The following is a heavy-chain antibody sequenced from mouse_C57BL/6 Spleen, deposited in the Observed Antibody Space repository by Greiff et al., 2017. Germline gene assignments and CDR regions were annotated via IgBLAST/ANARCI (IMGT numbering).Heavy chain of an antibody. J-gene: IGHJ3*01. D-gene: IGHD1-1*01. CDR1: GFNIKDDS. V-gene: IGHV14-4*01. CDR2: IDPENGDT. CDR3: TTRYGSPFAY. Sequence: EVQGVESGAELVRPGASVKLSCTASGFNIKDDSMHWVKQRPEQGLEWIGWIDPENGDTEYASKFQGKATITADTSSNTAYLQLSSLTSEDTAVYYCTTRYGSPFAYWGQGTLVTVSA.